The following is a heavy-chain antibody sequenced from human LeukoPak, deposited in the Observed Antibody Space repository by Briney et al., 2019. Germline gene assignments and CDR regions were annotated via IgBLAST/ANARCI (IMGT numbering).Heavy chain of an antibody. CDR2: ISGSGGST. V-gene: IGHV3-23*01. D-gene: IGHD6-13*01. CDR3: AKDSQTSWSSGWLWFLDS. Sequence: PGGSLRLSCAASGFTFSSYGMSWVRQAPGKGLEWVSGISGSGGSTYYADSVKGRFTISRDNSKNTLYLQMNSLRVEDTAVYYCAKDSQTSWSSGWLWFLDSWGQGAPVTVSS. CDR1: GFTFSSYG. J-gene: IGHJ4*02.